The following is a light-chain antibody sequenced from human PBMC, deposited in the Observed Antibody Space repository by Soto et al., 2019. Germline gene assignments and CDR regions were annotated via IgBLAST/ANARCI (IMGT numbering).Light chain of an antibody. CDR1: QSVSSN. V-gene: IGKV3-20*01. CDR3: QHYGSSPRT. CDR2: GTS. J-gene: IGKJ1*01. Sequence: EIVMTQSPATLSVSPWERATLSCRASQSVSSNLAWYQQKPGQAPRLLIYGTSSRAAGIPDRFSGSGSGTDFTLTISRLEPEDFAVYYCQHYGSSPRTFGQGTKVDIK.